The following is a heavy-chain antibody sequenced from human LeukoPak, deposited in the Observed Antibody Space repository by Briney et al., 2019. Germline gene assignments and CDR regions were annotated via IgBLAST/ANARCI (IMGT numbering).Heavy chain of an antibody. J-gene: IGHJ4*03. CDR3: ARSYGSGSYYNPFDY. V-gene: IGHV4-59*08. CDR1: GGSISSYY. CDR2: IYHSGST. Sequence: SETLSLTCTVSGGSISSYYWSWIRQPPGKGLEWIGSIYHSGSTYYNPSLKSRVTISVDTSKNQFSLKLSSVTAADTAVYSCARSYGSGSYYNPFDYWGQGTMVTVS. D-gene: IGHD3-10*01.